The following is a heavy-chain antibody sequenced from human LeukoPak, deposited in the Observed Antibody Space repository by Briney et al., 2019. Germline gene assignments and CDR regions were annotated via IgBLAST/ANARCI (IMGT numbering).Heavy chain of an antibody. V-gene: IGHV1-3*01. CDR2: INAGNGNT. Sequence: ASVKVSCKASGYTFTSYAMHWVRQAPGQRLEWMGWINAGNGNTKYSQKFQGRVTITRDTSASTVYMELSSLRSEDTAVYYCARGASSSGHKKYFDYWGQGTLVTVSS. CDR1: GYTFTSYA. CDR3: ARGASSSGHKKYFDY. D-gene: IGHD6-19*01. J-gene: IGHJ4*02.